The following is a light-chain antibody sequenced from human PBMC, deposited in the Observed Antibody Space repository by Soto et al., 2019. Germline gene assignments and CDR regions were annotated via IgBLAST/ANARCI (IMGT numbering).Light chain of an antibody. CDR2: DAS. CDR1: QNVPRSY. J-gene: IGKJ5*01. CDR3: HQYAWSPLT. V-gene: IGKV3-20*01. Sequence: IVLTQSPDTLSLSPGERATVSCRASQNVPRSYLAWYQQRRGQAPRLLIYDASSRATGIPDRFSGSESGTDFTLTISRLEPEDFAVYYCHQYAWSPLTFGQGTRLEI.